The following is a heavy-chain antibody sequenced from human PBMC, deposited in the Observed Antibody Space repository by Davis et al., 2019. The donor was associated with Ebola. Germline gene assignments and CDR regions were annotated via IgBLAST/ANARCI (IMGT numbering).Heavy chain of an antibody. D-gene: IGHD4-17*01. CDR1: GFTFSSSG. CDR3: ARVSSHGDPDY. CDR2: IWYDGSNK. V-gene: IGHV3-33*01. J-gene: IGHJ4*02. Sequence: PGGSLRLSCAASGFTFSSSGMHWVRQAPGKGLEWVAVIWYDGSNKFYADSVKGRFTISRDNSKNMLYLQMNSLRAEDTAVYYCARVSSHGDPDYWGQGTLVTVSS.